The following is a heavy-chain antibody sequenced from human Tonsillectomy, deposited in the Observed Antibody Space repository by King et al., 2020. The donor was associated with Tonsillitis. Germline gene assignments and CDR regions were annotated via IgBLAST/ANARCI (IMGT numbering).Heavy chain of an antibody. CDR3: ARDPRHCSSTSCFGKFYYFYYMDV. J-gene: IGHJ6*03. V-gene: IGHV1-18*01. CDR1: GYTFTRYG. D-gene: IGHD2-2*01. Sequence: VQLVQSGPEVKKPGASVKVSCKASGYTFTRYGISWVRQAPGQGLEWMGWISPHNGNTNYAQKLQDRVTMTTDTSTSTAYMELRSLRFDDTAVYYCARDPRHCSSTSCFGKFYYFYYMDVWGKGTTVTVSS. CDR2: ISPHNGNT.